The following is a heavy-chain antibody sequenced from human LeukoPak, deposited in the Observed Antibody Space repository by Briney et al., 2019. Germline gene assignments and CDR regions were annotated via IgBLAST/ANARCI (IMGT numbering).Heavy chain of an antibody. CDR1: GFTFNSYS. CDR3: ARTGGGNSEVPYYYYMDV. V-gene: IGHV3-48*01. D-gene: IGHD4-23*01. CDR2: ISSSSSTI. J-gene: IGHJ6*03. Sequence: GGCLRLSCAASGFTFNSYSMNWVRQAPGKGLEWVSYISSSSSTIYYADSVKGRFTISRDNAKNSLYLQMNSLRAEDTAVYYCARTGGGNSEVPYYYYMDVWGKGTTVTVSS.